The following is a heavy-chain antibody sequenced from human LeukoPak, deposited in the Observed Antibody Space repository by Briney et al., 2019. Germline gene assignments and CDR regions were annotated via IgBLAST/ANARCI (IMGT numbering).Heavy chain of an antibody. CDR3: ARVRGGN. D-gene: IGHD3-16*01. Sequence: PGGSLRLSCAASGFAFSDFWMYWVRQAPGKGLVWISNINEHGTTAYADSVKGRFTISRDNAKNILYLQMNSLRAEDTAVYYCARVRGGNWGQGTLVIVSS. CDR1: GFAFSDFW. J-gene: IGHJ4*02. V-gene: IGHV3-74*01. CDR2: INEHGTT.